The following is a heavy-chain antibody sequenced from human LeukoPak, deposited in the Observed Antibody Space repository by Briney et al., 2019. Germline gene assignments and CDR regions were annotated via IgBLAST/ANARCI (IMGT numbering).Heavy chain of an antibody. CDR2: INPNSGGT. V-gene: IGHV1-2*02. CDR1: GYTFTGYY. Sequence: ASVKASCKASGYTFTGYYMHWVRQAPGQGLEWMGWINPNSGGTNYAQKFQGRVTMTRDTSISTAYMELSRLRSDDAAVYYCARGTGIAVAGLGFDYWGQGTLVTVSS. D-gene: IGHD6-19*01. J-gene: IGHJ4*02. CDR3: ARGTGIAVAGLGFDY.